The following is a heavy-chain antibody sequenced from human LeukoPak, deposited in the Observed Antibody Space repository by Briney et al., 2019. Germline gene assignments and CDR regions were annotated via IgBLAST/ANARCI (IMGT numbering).Heavy chain of an antibody. J-gene: IGHJ5*02. V-gene: IGHV1-8*01. Sequence: ASVKVPCKASGYTFTSYDINWVRQATGQGLEWMGWMNPNSGNTGYAQKFQGRVTMTRNTSISTAYMELSSLRSEDTAVYYCARVGQTPPPNWFDPWGQGTLVTVSS. CDR1: GYTFTSYD. CDR2: MNPNSGNT. CDR3: ARVGQTPPPNWFDP.